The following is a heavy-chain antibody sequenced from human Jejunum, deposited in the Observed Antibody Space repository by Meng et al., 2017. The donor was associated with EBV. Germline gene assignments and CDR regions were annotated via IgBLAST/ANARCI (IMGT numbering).Heavy chain of an antibody. CDR3: ASGPSCSSGSCQEFDY. V-gene: IGHV1-3*01. J-gene: IGHJ4*02. CDR2: INGGATST. CDR1: ESIFTTYD. Sequence: QVRLVVSGVKVENPGASVRVSCTASESIFTTYDLHLVRQAPGQRLEWMGWINGGATSTVYSQNFQGRLTIARDTSARTAFMELSSLTSEDTAVYYCASGPSCSSGSCQEFDYWGQGTLVTVSS. D-gene: IGHD2-2*01.